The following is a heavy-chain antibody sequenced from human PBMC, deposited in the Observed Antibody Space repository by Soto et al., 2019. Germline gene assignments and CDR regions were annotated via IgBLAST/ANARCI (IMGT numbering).Heavy chain of an antibody. D-gene: IGHD6-25*01. Sequence: ASVKVSCKASGYTFSSNYMHWVRQAPGQGLEWMGIINPSGGSATYAQKFQGRVTMTRDTATSTVYMELSSLSSDDMAVYYCARDSGWFDPWGQGTQVTVSS. CDR3: ARDSGWFDP. J-gene: IGHJ5*02. CDR1: GYTFSSNY. CDR2: INPSGGSA. V-gene: IGHV1-46*01.